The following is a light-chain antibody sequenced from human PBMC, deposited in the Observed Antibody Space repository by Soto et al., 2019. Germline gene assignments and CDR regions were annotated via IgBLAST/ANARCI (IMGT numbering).Light chain of an antibody. CDR3: QQYETFSGT. CDR1: QSIAIW. V-gene: IGKV1-5*01. J-gene: IGKJ1*01. CDR2: DAS. Sequence: DIRLTQSPSTLSAAVGDRVTITCRASQSIAIWLAWYQQRPGEAPKLLIYDASALPRGVPSRFSGSGSGTKFTLTIASLQPDDFATYYCQQYETFSGTFGPGTKVDIK.